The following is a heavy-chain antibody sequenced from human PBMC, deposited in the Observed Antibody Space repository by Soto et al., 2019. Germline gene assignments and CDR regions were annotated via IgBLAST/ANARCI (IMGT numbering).Heavy chain of an antibody. D-gene: IGHD4-4*01. Sequence: KASETLSLTCTVSGGPISSRSNYWGWIRQPPGKGLEWIGNIYYSGSTYYHPSLKSRVTISADTSKNQLSLKVTSVTAADTAVYYCARLRPGNPYFDYWGPGTLVTVSS. V-gene: IGHV4-39*01. J-gene: IGHJ4*02. CDR3: ARLRPGNPYFDY. CDR1: GGPISSRSNY. CDR2: IYYSGST.